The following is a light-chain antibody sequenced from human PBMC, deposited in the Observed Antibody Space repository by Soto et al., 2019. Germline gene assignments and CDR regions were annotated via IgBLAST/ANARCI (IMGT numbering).Light chain of an antibody. CDR1: QSINTW. Sequence: DIQMTQSPSTLSASVGGRVTITCRASQSINTWLAWYQQKPGKAPKLLIYRASTLESGVPSRFSGSGSGTEFTLTISSLQPDDFSTYYCQHYNTYSGTFGHGTKVDI. CDR3: QHYNTYSGT. V-gene: IGKV1-5*03. J-gene: IGKJ3*01. CDR2: RAS.